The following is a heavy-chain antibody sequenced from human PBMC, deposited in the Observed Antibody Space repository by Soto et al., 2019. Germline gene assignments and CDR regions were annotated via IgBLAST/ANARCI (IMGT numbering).Heavy chain of an antibody. Sequence: TRSLPGADAGGSISSGGYSGSGIRQPPGKGLEWIGYIYHSGSTYYNPSLNSRVTISVDRSKKQFSLKLSSVTAADTAVYYCASWGDSYGYDYWGQGTLVTVSS. D-gene: IGHD5-18*01. CDR2: IYHSGST. J-gene: IGHJ4*02. V-gene: IGHV4-30-2*01. CDR3: ASWGDSYGYDY. CDR1: GGSISSGGYS.